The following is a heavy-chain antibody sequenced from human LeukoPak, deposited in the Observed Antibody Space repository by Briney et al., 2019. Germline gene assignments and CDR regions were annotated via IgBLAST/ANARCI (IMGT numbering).Heavy chain of an antibody. Sequence: PGGSLRLSCAASGFTFSSYEMNWVRQAPGKGLEWVSYISSSGSTVYYADSVKGRFTISRDNAKNSLYLQMNSLRAEDTAVYYCAELGITMIGGVWGKGTTVTISS. J-gene: IGHJ6*04. D-gene: IGHD3-10*02. CDR3: AELGITMIGGV. CDR2: ISSSGSTV. V-gene: IGHV3-48*03. CDR1: GFTFSSYE.